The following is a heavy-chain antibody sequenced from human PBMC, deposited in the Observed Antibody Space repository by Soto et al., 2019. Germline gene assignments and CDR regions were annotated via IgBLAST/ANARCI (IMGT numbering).Heavy chain of an antibody. CDR1: GGSISSGDYY. D-gene: IGHD6-13*01. CDR3: ARAGDSSSGSRGLSYYYYGMDV. CDR2: IYYSGRT. V-gene: IGHV4-30-4*01. Sequence: QVQLQESGPGLVKPSQTLSLTCTVSGGSISSGDYYWSWIRQPPGKGLEWIGYIYYSGRTYYNPSPKSRVTISVDTSKNQFSLKLSSVTAADTAVYYCARAGDSSSGSRGLSYYYYGMDVWGQGTTVTVSS. J-gene: IGHJ6*02.